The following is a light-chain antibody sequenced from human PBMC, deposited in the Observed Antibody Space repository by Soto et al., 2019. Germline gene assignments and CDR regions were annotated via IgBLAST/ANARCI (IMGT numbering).Light chain of an antibody. CDR2: GAS. CDR3: QHYGTSTRT. J-gene: IGKJ1*01. V-gene: IGKV3-20*01. CDR1: QSISSGY. Sequence: EVVLTQSPGTLSLSPGDTATLSCRATQSISSGYLAWYQQKPGQAPRLLIYGASSRSTVIPDRFSGIGSGADFTLTITGLEPEDFAVYYCQHYGTSTRTFGQGTKVDIK.